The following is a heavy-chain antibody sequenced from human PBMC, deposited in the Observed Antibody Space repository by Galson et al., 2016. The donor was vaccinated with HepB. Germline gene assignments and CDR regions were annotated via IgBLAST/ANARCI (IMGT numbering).Heavy chain of an antibody. D-gene: IGHD2-2*01. J-gene: IGHJ4*02. V-gene: IGHV3-30*18. CDR2: ISYDGSNK. Sequence: SPRLSCAASGFTFSSYGMHWVRQAPGKGLERVAFISYDGSNKKYADSVKGRFTISRDNSKKTLYLQMNSLRAEDTAVYYCAKDGRIYCSSASCHDHFHYWGQGTLVTVSS. CDR1: GFTFSSYG. CDR3: AKDGRIYCSSASCHDHFHY.